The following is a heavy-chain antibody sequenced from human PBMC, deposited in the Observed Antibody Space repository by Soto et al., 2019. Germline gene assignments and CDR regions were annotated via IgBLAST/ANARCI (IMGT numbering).Heavy chain of an antibody. V-gene: IGHV6-1*01. CDR2: TYYRSKWYN. Sequence: QVQLLQSGPGLVKPSQTLSLTCAISGDSVSSNSAAWNWISQSPSRGLEWLGRTYYRSKWYNDYAGSVQSRITINPATPKNQFSLQLNSVTPDDTAVYYCARGSWSSTWYWGQGTLGTVSS. D-gene: IGHD6-13*01. J-gene: IGHJ4*02. CDR1: GDSVSSNSAA. CDR3: ARGSWSSTWY.